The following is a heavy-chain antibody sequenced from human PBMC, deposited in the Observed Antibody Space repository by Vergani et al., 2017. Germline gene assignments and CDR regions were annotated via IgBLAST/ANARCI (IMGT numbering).Heavy chain of an antibody. Sequence: QVQLVQSGAEVKKPGSSVKVSCKASGGTFSSYAISWVRQAPGQGLEWMGGIIPIFGTANYAQKFQGRVTITADESTSTAYMELSSLRSEDTAVYYCARSRSVYNWNYNQVKYFDYWGQGTLVTVSS. J-gene: IGHJ4*02. CDR1: GGTFSSYA. CDR3: ARSRSVYNWNYNQVKYFDY. D-gene: IGHD1-7*01. V-gene: IGHV1-69*01. CDR2: IIPIFGTA.